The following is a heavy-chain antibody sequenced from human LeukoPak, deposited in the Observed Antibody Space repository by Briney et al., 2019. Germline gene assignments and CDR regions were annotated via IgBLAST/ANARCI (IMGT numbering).Heavy chain of an antibody. CDR3: ARDLNTAMVPY. CDR2: IYSGGST. D-gene: IGHD5-18*01. Sequence: LSGGSLRLSCAASGFTVSSNYMSWVRQAPGKGLEWVSVIYSGGSTYYADSVKGRFTISRDNSKNTLYLQMNSLRAEDTAVYYCARDLNTAMVPYWGQGTLVTVSS. CDR1: GFTVSSNY. V-gene: IGHV3-53*01. J-gene: IGHJ4*02.